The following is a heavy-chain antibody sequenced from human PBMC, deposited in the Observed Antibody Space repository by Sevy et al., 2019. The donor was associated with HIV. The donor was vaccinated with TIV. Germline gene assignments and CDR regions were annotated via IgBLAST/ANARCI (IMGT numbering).Heavy chain of an antibody. CDR2: IWYDGSNK. V-gene: IGHV3-33*01. CDR3: ARYRDYGGDAFDI. J-gene: IGHJ3*02. CDR1: GFTFSSYG. Sequence: GGSLRLSCAASGFTFSSYGMHWVRQAPGKGLEWVAVIWYDGSNKYYADSVKGRFTISRDNSKNTLYLQMNSLRAEDTAVYYCARYRDYGGDAFDIWGQGTMVTVSS. D-gene: IGHD4-17*01.